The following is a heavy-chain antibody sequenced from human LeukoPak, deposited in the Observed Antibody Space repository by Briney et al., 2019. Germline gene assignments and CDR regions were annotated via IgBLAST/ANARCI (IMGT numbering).Heavy chain of an antibody. CDR2: IIHSGNT. CDR3: ARGLQPYGAYRDY. Sequence: SETLSLTCAVYGGSFSGYFWSWVRQPPGKGLEWIGEIIHSGNTNYNPSLKSRVTISLDTSKNQFSLKLISVTAADTAVYYCARGLQPYGAYRDYCGQGTLVTVSS. J-gene: IGHJ4*02. D-gene: IGHD4-17*01. V-gene: IGHV4-34*01. CDR1: GGSFSGYF.